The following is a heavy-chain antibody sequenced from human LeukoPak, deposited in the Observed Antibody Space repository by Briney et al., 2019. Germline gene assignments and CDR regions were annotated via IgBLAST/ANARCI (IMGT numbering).Heavy chain of an antibody. V-gene: IGHV3-74*01. CDR3: ASRPGIAAAGSDY. CDR1: GFTFSSYW. D-gene: IGHD6-13*01. J-gene: IGHJ4*02. Sequence: GGSLRLSCAASGFTFSSYWMHWVRQAPGKGLVWVSRINSDGSSTSYADSVKGRFTISRDNAKNTLYLQMNSLRAEDTAVYYCASRPGIAAAGSDYWGQGTLVTVPS. CDR2: INSDGSST.